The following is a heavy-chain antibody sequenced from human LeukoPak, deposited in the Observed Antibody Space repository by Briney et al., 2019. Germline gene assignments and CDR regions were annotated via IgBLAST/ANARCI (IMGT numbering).Heavy chain of an antibody. J-gene: IGHJ4*02. D-gene: IGHD4-17*01. Sequence: GGSLRLSCAASGFAFSNAWMTWLRQAPGKGLEWVGRIKSKTDGGTAEYATPVKGRFTISRDDSKNTLYLQMDSLKTEDTAMYYCATAMTAVPYSWGQGTLVTVSS. CDR2: IKSKTDGGTA. CDR3: ATAMTAVPYS. CDR1: GFAFSNAW. V-gene: IGHV3-15*01.